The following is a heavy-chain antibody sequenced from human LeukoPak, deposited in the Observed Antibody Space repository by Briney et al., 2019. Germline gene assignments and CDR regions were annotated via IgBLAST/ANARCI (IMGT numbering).Heavy chain of an antibody. Sequence: GESLKISCKGSGYSFTTYWIGWVRQMPGKGLEWMGIIYPSDSDSRYSPSFQGQVTITADKSISTAYLQWSSLKASDSAMYYCARRIGYCSGGSCYVDHWGQGTLVTVSS. CDR3: ARRIGYCSGGSCYVDH. J-gene: IGHJ4*02. D-gene: IGHD2-15*01. V-gene: IGHV5-51*01. CDR2: IYPSDSDS. CDR1: GYSFTTYW.